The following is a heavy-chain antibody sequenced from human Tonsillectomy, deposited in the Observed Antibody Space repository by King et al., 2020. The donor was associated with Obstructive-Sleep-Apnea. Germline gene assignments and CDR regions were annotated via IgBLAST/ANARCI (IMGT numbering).Heavy chain of an antibody. J-gene: IGHJ4*02. CDR2: IKEDGREG. CDR3: VRDTPPD. CDR1: GFTFSMFW. V-gene: IGHV3-7*03. Sequence: EVQLVESGGGLVQPGGSLRLSCAASGFTFSMFWMTWVRQAPGKGLEWVANIKEDGREGYYADSVKGRFTISRDNDKRSVYLQMDSLRVDDTAVYYCVRDTPPDWGPGTRVTVSS. D-gene: IGHD2-15*01.